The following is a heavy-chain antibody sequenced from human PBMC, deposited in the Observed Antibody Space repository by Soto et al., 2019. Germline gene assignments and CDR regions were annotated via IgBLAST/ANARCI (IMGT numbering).Heavy chain of an antibody. J-gene: IGHJ3*02. D-gene: IGHD1-26*01. Sequence: QVQLVQSGAEVKKPGSSVKVSCKASGGTFSSYGISWVRQAPGQGLEWMGGIIPLYGTSNYAQKFQGRVTITADESTSTVRMELSSLRSEDTAVYYCARGGRGTYDQDAFDIWGQGTMVTVSS. CDR1: GGTFSSYG. CDR2: IIPLYGTS. V-gene: IGHV1-69*12. CDR3: ARGGRGTYDQDAFDI.